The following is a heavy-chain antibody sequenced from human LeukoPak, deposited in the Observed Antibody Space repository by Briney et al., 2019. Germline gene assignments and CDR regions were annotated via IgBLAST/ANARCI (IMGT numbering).Heavy chain of an antibody. D-gene: IGHD6-19*01. CDR3: ARFYSSEWPYYFDH. J-gene: IGHJ4*02. CDR1: GFTFSSYS. Sequence: GGSLRLSCAASGFTFSSYSMSWVRQAPGKGLEWVSYISSSSSYISYADSVKGRFTISRDNAKNSLYLQMNSLRDEDTAVYFCARFYSSEWPYYFDHWGQGTLVTVSS. CDR2: ISSSSSYI. V-gene: IGHV3-48*02.